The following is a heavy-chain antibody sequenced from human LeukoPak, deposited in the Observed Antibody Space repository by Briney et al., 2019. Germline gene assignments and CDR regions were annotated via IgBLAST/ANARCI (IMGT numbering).Heavy chain of an antibody. Sequence: SETLSLTCTVSGGSISSSSYYWGWIRPPPGKGLEWIGSIYYSGSTYYNPSLKSRVTISVDTSKNQFSLKLSSVTAADTAVYYCARQGEFDYWGQGTLVTVSS. V-gene: IGHV4-39*01. CDR2: IYYSGST. CDR3: ARQGEFDY. CDR1: GGSISSSSYY. J-gene: IGHJ4*02.